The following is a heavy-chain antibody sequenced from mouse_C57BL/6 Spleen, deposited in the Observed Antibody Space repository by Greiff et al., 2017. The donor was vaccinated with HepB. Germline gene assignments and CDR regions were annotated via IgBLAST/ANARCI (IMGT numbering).Heavy chain of an antibody. D-gene: IGHD1-1*01. J-gene: IGHJ1*03. CDR2: IYPGDGDT. V-gene: IGHV1-82*01. Sequence: QVQLQQSGPELVKPGASVKISCKASGYAFSSSWMNWVKQRPGKGLEWIGRIYPGDGDTNYNGKFKGKATLTADKSSSTAYMQLSSLTSEDSAVYFCAMDYYGSSGMYFDVWGTGTTVTVSS. CDR1: GYAFSSSW. CDR3: AMDYYGSSGMYFDV.